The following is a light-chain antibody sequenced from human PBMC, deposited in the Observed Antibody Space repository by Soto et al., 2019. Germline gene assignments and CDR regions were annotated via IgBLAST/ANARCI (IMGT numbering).Light chain of an antibody. J-gene: IGKJ5*01. V-gene: IGKV3-15*01. CDR1: QSVSSN. CDR2: GAS. CDR3: QQYDNWPIT. Sequence: EIVMTQSPATLSVSPGEIATSSCGARQSVSSNLAWYQQKPGQAPRLFIYGASTRATAIPPRFSGSGSGTEFTLTISSLQSEDFAVYYCQQYDNWPITFGQGTRLEIK.